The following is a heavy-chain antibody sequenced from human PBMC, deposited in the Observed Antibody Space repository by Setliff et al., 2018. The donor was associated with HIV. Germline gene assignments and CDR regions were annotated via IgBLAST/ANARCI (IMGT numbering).Heavy chain of an antibody. D-gene: IGHD3-22*01. CDR3: ARGTYYYDSSGFRDAFDI. V-gene: IGHV4-4*07. CDR1: GFTFSSYS. Sequence: PGGSLRLSCAASGFTFSSYSMNWVRQAPGKGLEWIGRIYTSGSTNYNPSIKSRVTMSVDTSKNQFSLKLSSVTAADTAVYYCARGTYYYDSSGFRDAFDIWGQGTMVTVSS. J-gene: IGHJ3*02. CDR2: IYTSGST.